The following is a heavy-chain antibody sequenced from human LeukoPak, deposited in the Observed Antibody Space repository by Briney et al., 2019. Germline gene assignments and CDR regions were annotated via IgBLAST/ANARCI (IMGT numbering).Heavy chain of an antibody. D-gene: IGHD6-19*01. J-gene: IGHJ4*02. CDR2: INHSGST. Sequence: SETLSLTCAGYGWSFSGYYWSWIRQPPGQGLEWIGEINHSGSTNYNPSLSSRVTMSVDTSKKQFSLKLSSVTAADTAVYYCAREGSEAVAGLDYWGQGTLVTVSS. CDR3: AREGSEAVAGLDY. CDR1: GWSFSGYY. V-gene: IGHV4-34*01.